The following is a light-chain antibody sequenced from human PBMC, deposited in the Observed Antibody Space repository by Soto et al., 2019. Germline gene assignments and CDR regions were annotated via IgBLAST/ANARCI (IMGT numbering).Light chain of an antibody. V-gene: IGKV3-20*01. J-gene: IGKJ5*01. CDR2: GAS. CDR1: QSISSSF. Sequence: EIVLTQSPGTLSLSPGERATLSCRASQSISSSFLAWYQQKPGQAPRLLIYGASSRATGIPDRFSGSGSGTDFTLTVSRLEPEDFAVYYCQEYGTSPITFGQGTRLEIK. CDR3: QEYGTSPIT.